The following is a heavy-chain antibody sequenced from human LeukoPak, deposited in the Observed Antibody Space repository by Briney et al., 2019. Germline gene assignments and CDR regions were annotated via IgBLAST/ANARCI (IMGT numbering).Heavy chain of an antibody. D-gene: IGHD7-27*01. J-gene: IGHJ5*02. V-gene: IGHV3-23*01. CDR1: GFTFNMYA. CDR3: AKERLGNTKWFDP. Sequence: PGGSLRLSCATSGFTFNMYAMGWVRQAPWKGLQWVSSISGSGDTTYYADSVKGRFTISRDNSKNTLYLQMISLGADDAAIYYCAKERLGNTKWFDPWGQGTLVTVSS. CDR2: ISGSGDTT.